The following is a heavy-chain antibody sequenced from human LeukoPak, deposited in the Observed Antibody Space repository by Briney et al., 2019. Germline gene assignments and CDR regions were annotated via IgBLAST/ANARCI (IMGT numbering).Heavy chain of an antibody. J-gene: IGHJ4*02. D-gene: IGHD3-9*01. Sequence: GGSLRLSCAGSGFTVSSNYMNWVRQAPGKGLEWVSVISNSGDTTHYADSVKGRFAVSRDNSKNTLYLQMNSLRAEDTAVYYCAKSAVRTSISRYFDYWGQGTLVTVSS. CDR2: ISNSGDTT. CDR3: AKSAVRTSISRYFDY. V-gene: IGHV3-23*01. CDR1: GFTVSSNY.